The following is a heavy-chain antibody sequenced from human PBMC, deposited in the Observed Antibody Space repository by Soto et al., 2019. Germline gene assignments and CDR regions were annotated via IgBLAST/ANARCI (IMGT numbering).Heavy chain of an antibody. Sequence: SETLSLTCAVSGYSISSGYYWGWIRQPPGKGLEWIGSISHSGSTYYNPSLKSRVTISVDTSKKQFSLKLTSVTAADTAVYYCARLRARADSSGPFDLWGQGTLVTVSS. D-gene: IGHD2-15*01. V-gene: IGHV4-38-2*01. CDR3: ARLRARADSSGPFDL. J-gene: IGHJ4*02. CDR2: ISHSGST. CDR1: GYSISSGYY.